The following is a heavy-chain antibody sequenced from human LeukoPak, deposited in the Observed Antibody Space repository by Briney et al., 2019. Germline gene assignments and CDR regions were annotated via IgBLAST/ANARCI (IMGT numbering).Heavy chain of an antibody. V-gene: IGHV1-2*02. CDR3: ARLSVAGTIHYYMDV. CDR2: INPNSGGT. Sequence: ASVKVSCKASGYTFTSYGISWVRQAPGQGLEWMGWINPNSGGTNYAQKFQGRVTMTRDTSISTAYMELSRLRSDDTAVYYCARLSVAGTIHYYMDVWGKGTTVTISS. CDR1: GYTFTSYG. D-gene: IGHD6-19*01. J-gene: IGHJ6*03.